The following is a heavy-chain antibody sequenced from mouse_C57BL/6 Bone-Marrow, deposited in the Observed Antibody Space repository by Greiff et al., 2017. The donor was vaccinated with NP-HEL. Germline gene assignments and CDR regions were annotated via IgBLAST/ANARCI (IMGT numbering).Heavy chain of an antibody. V-gene: IGHV1-53*01. Sequence: QVQLQQPGTELVKPGASVKLSCKASGYTFTSYWMHWVKQRPGQGLEWIGNINPSNGGTNYNEKFKSKATLTVDKSSSTAYMQLSSLTSEDSAVYYCAREGLVYYYGGRDWYFDVWGTGTTVTVSS. CDR1: GYTFTSYW. CDR3: AREGLVYYYGGRDWYFDV. CDR2: INPSNGGT. J-gene: IGHJ1*03. D-gene: IGHD1-1*01.